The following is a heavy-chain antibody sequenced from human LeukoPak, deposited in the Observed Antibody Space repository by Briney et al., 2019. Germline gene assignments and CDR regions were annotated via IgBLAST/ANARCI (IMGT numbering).Heavy chain of an antibody. V-gene: IGHV3-7*03. CDR3: ARFGGYSSSWHSTHDAFDI. Sequence: PGGSLRLSCAASGFTFSTYWMTWVRQAPGKGLEWVANIKQDGGEKFYVDSVKGRFTISRDNAKNSLYLQMNSLRAEDTAVYYCARFGGYSSSWHSTHDAFDIWGQGTMVTVSS. CDR2: IKQDGGEK. CDR1: GFTFSTYW. J-gene: IGHJ3*02. D-gene: IGHD6-13*01.